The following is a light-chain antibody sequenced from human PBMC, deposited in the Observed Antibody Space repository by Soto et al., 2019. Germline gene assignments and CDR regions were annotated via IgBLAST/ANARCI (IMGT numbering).Light chain of an antibody. J-gene: IGKJ2*01. CDR1: QNIRNY. V-gene: IGKV1-39*01. CDR3: EHIYSFSMYT. CDR2: AAS. Sequence: DIQMTQSPSSLSASVGYRVTILCRASQNIRNYLNWYQQRPGKAPNLLIYAASSLQSGVPSSFSGSGSGTHFSLTISNLHPEDLATSYCEHIYSFSMYTFCQVTNLEIK.